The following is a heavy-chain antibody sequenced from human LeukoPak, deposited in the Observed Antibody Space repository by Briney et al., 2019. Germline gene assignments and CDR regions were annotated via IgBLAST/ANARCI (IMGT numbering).Heavy chain of an antibody. CDR1: GITVSTNY. CDR2: AFSDGRT. CDR3: AKGYSYGHDAFDI. V-gene: IGHV3-53*01. D-gene: IGHD5-18*01. J-gene: IGHJ3*02. Sequence: GGSLRLSCAASGITVSTNYMSWVRQAPGKGLEWVSIAFSDGRTFYADSVKGRFTISRDSSKNTVFLQMSSLRAEDTAVYYCAKGYSYGHDAFDIWGQGTMVTVSS.